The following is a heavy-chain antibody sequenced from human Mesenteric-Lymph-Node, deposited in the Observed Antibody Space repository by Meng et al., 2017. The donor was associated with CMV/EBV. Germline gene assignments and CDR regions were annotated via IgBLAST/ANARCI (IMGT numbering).Heavy chain of an antibody. V-gene: IGHV3-30*02. J-gene: IGHJ6*02. Sequence: GGSLRLSCAASGFNFNNYGMHWVRQAPGKGLEWVAFIRFDGNTKYYADSVKGRFTISRDNPINTLYLRMSSLRAEDTAIYYCAKDQGDIVSTVSWGHHYFGVHVWGQGTTVTVSS. D-gene: IGHD5/OR15-5a*01. CDR3: AKDQGDIVSTVSWGHHYFGVHV. CDR2: IRFDGNTK. CDR1: GFNFNNYG.